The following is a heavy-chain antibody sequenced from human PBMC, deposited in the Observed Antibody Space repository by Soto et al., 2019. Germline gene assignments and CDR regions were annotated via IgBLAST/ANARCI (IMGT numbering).Heavy chain of an antibody. CDR1: GFTFSSYA. D-gene: IGHD6-13*01. CDR2: ISGSGGST. J-gene: IGHJ5*02. V-gene: IGHV3-23*01. Sequence: GGSPRLSCAASGFTFSSYAMSWVRQAPGKGLEWVSAISGSGGSTYYADSVKGRFTISRDNSKNTLYLQMNSLRAEDTAVYYWAKDFFFNRIAAAGTRGFDPWGQGTLVTVSS. CDR3: AKDFFFNRIAAAGTRGFDP.